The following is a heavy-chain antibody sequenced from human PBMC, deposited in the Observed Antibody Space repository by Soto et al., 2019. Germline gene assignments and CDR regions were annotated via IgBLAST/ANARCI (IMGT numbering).Heavy chain of an antibody. CDR2: ISPTSAGT. V-gene: IGHV3-11*06. J-gene: IGHJ5*02. Sequence: GGSLRLSCAASGFTLSDYYMSWIRQTPGKGLEWLSYISPTSAGTGYADSVKGRFTISRDNTDRSLYLQMNGLRVEDTAVYYCTRYTRVPDHWGQGTLVTVSS. CDR3: TRYTRVPDH. CDR1: GFTLSDYY. D-gene: IGHD1-1*01.